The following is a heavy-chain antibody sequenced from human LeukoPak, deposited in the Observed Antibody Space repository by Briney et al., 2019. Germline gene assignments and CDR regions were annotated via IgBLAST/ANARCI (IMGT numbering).Heavy chain of an antibody. D-gene: IGHD3-22*01. CDR1: GYTFTSYY. V-gene: IGHV1-46*01. CDR2: INPSGGST. CDR3: ARVPYYYDSSGPNHDAFDI. Sequence: ASVKVSYKASGYTFTSYYMHWVRQAPGQGLEWMGIINPSGGSTSYAQKFQGRVTMTRDTSTSTVYMELSSLRSEDTAVYYCARVPYYYDSSGPNHDAFDIWGQGTMVTVSS. J-gene: IGHJ3*02.